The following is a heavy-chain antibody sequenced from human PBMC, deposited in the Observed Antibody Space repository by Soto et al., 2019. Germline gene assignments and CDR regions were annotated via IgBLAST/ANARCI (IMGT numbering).Heavy chain of an antibody. J-gene: IGHJ4*02. CDR3: APLPASWSEHGYDY. D-gene: IGHD5-12*01. CDR2: IYYSGST. CDR1: GGSISSSSYY. V-gene: IGHV4-39*01. Sequence: QLQLQESGPGLVKPSETLSLTCTVSGGSISSSSYYWGWIRQPPGQGLEWIGSIYYSGSTYYNPSLKSRVTISVDTSKNQFSLKLSSVTAADTAVYYCAPLPASWSEHGYDYWGQGTLVTVSS.